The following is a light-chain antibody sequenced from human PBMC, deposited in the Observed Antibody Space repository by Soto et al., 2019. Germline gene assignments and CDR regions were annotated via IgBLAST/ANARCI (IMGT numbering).Light chain of an antibody. CDR3: AAWDDSLSGVV. J-gene: IGLJ3*02. CDR2: RNN. Sequence: SALTQPPSASGTPGQRVTISCSGSISNLGSNFIYWYQQLPGAAPKLLISRNNERPSGVPDRFSGSKSGTSASLAISGLRSEDEADYHCAAWDDSLSGVVFGGGTKLTVL. V-gene: IGLV1-47*01. CDR1: ISNLGSNF.